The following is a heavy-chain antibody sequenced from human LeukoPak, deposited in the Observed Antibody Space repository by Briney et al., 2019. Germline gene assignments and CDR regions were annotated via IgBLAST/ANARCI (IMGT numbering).Heavy chain of an antibody. V-gene: IGHV4-4*07. Sequence: SETLSLTCTVSGGSMSSYYWGWIRQPAGKGLEWIGRFITGGSTIYNPSLKSRVTISVDTSKNQFSLKLSSVTAADTAVYYCARGAHSYGYPFDYWGQGTLVTVSS. J-gene: IGHJ4*02. D-gene: IGHD5-18*01. CDR1: GGSMSSYY. CDR3: ARGAHSYGYPFDY. CDR2: FITGGST.